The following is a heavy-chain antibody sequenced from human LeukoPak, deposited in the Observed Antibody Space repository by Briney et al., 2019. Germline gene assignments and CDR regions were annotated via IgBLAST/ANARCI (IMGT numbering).Heavy chain of an antibody. CDR3: ASLTSSKFDY. Sequence: PSETLSLTCTVSGGSISSYYWSWIRQPPGKGLEWIGYIYYSGSTNYNPSLKSRVTISVDTSKNQFSLKLSSVTAADTAVYYCASLTSSKFDYWGQGTLVTVSS. V-gene: IGHV4-59*01. CDR2: IYYSGST. D-gene: IGHD6-13*01. J-gene: IGHJ4*02. CDR1: GGSISSYY.